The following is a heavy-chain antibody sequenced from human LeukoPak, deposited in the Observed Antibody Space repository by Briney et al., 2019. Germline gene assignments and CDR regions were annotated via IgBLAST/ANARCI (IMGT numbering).Heavy chain of an antibody. D-gene: IGHD3-10*01. CDR1: GFTFSSYS. CDR2: IISSSSTI. Sequence: PGGSLRLSCAASGFTFSSYSMNWVRQAPGKGLEWVSYIISSSSTIYYADSVKGRFTISRDNAKNSLYLQMNSLRAEDTAVYYCASFQVRGVIILHDAFDIWGQGTMVTVSS. V-gene: IGHV3-48*04. CDR3: ASFQVRGVIILHDAFDI. J-gene: IGHJ3*02.